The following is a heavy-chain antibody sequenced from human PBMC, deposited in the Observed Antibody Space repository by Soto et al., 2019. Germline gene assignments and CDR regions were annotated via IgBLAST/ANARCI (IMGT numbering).Heavy chain of an antibody. D-gene: IGHD6-13*01. CDR3: AKVTKGAAAVGYEYYKYGMDV. V-gene: IGHV3-23*01. CDR2: RSVSCGSS. Sequence: PWESLRLPCAASGSAFSTYAMTWVRQPPAQGLEWVSVRSVSCGSSYYAASVTGRFTISRDKPKNALFLPMNGLRLEDTPVYYFAKVTKGAAAVGYEYYKYGMDVWGQGTTVTVSS. CDR1: GSAFSTYA. J-gene: IGHJ6*02.